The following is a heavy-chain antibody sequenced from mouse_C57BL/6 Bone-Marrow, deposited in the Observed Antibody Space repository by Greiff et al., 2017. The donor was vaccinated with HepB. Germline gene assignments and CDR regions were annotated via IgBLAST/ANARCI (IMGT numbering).Heavy chain of an antibody. J-gene: IGHJ2*01. V-gene: IGHV14-4*01. Sequence: VQLKESGAELVRPGASVKLSCTASGFNIKDDYMHWVKQRPEQGLEWIGWIDPENGDTEYASKFQGKATITADTSSNTAYLQLSSLTSEDTAVYYCTTEVYGSSYRVYFDYWGQGTTLTVSS. D-gene: IGHD1-1*01. CDR1: GFNIKDDY. CDR3: TTEVYGSSYRVYFDY. CDR2: IDPENGDT.